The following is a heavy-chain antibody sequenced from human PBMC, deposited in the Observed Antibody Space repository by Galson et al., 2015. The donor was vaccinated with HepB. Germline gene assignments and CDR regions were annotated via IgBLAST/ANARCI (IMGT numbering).Heavy chain of an antibody. V-gene: IGHV4-4*02. CDR2: IYHSGST. CDR3: ASKLYDFWDV. CDR1: GGSISSNKW. Sequence: SETLSLTCVVSGGSISSNKWWSWVRQPPGKGLEWIGEIYHSGSTNDNPSLKSRVTISVDKSKNQFSLKLSSVTAADTAVYYCASKLYDFWDVWGKGTTVTVSS. D-gene: IGHD3-3*01. J-gene: IGHJ6*04.